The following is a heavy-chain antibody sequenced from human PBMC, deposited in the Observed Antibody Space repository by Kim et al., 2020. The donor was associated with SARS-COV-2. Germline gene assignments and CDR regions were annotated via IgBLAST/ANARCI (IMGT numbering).Heavy chain of an antibody. J-gene: IGHJ4*02. V-gene: IGHV4-34*01. CDR1: GGSFSGYY. CDR3: ARGSGLFGSRDFDY. Sequence: SETLSLTCAVYGGSFSGYYWSWIRQPPGKGLEWIGEINHSGSTNYNPSLKSRVTISVDTSKNQFSLKLSSVTAADTAVYYCARGSGLFGSRDFDYWGQGTLVTVSS. CDR2: INHSGST. D-gene: IGHD3-22*01.